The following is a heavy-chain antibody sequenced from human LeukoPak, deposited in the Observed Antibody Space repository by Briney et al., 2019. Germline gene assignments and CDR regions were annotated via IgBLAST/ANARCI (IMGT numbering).Heavy chain of an antibody. CDR3: ARPLPQTYCSGGSCLRNVAMDV. V-gene: IGHV3-21*01. D-gene: IGHD2-15*01. CDR1: GFTFSSYS. CDR2: ISSSSSYI. Sequence: PGGSLRLSCAASGFTFSSYSMNWVRQAPGKGLEWVSSISSSSSYIYYADSVKGRFTISRDNAKNSLYLQINSLRAEDTAVYYCARPLPQTYCSGGSCLRNVAMDVWGQGTTVTVSS. J-gene: IGHJ6*02.